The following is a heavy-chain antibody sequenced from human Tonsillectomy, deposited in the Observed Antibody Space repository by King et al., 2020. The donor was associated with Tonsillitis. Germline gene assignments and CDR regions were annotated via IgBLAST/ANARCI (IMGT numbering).Heavy chain of an antibody. CDR2: IYYSGST. J-gene: IGHJ2*01. CDR1: GGSISGYY. D-gene: IGHD2-2*02. V-gene: IGHV4-59*01. Sequence: VQLQESGPGLVKPSETLSLTCTVSGGSISGYYWTWIRQPPGKGLEWIGYIYYSGSTNYSPSLKSRVTIPVDTSKNQFSLTLSSVTAADTAVYYFARLSGRVRAAITINSNWYFDLWGRGTLVTVSS. CDR3: ARLSGRVRAAITINSNWYFDL.